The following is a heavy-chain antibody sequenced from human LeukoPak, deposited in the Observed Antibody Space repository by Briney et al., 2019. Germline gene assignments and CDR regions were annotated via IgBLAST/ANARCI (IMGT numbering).Heavy chain of an antibody. CDR2: IIPIFGTA. CDR3: ARARDCISTTCYELDY. J-gene: IGHJ4*02. CDR1: GGTFSSHA. D-gene: IGHD2-2*01. V-gene: IGHV1-69*13. Sequence: SVKVSCKASGGTFSSHAISWVRQAPGQGLEWMGGIIPIFGTANYAQKFQGRVTITADESTSTAYMELSSLRSEDTAVYYCARARDCISTTCYELDYWGQGTLVTVSS.